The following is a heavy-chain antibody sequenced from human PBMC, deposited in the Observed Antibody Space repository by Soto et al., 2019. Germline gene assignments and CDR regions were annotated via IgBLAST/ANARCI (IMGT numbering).Heavy chain of an antibody. CDR3: ARHARTGEDWFDP. J-gene: IGHJ5*02. Sequence: WIRQPPGKGLECIGSIYYSGSTYYNPSLKSRVTISVDTSKNQFSLKLSSVTAADTAVYYCARHARTGEDWFDPWGQGTLVTVSS. D-gene: IGHD2-15*01. V-gene: IGHV4-39*01. CDR2: IYYSGST.